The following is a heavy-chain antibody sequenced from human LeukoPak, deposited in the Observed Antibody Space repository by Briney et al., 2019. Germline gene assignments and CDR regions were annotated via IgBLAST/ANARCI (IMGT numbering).Heavy chain of an antibody. D-gene: IGHD4-17*01. CDR3: AKDSHDYGDYVLDY. V-gene: IGHV3-21*01. Sequence: GGSLRLSCVASGVVFKSETMHWVRQAPGKGLEWVSSLTGSSTYVDYADSVKGRFTISRDNSKNTLYLQMNSLRAEDTAVYYCAKDSHDYGDYVLDYWGQGTLVTVSS. CDR1: GVVFKSET. J-gene: IGHJ4*02. CDR2: LTGSSTYV.